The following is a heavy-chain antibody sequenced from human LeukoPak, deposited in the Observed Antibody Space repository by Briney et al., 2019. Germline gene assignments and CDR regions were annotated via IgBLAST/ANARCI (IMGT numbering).Heavy chain of an antibody. Sequence: SETLSLTCTVSGGSISSSSYYWGWIRQPPGKGLEWIGIISYSGTTYYNPSLKSRVTISVDTSKNQFSLKLSSVTAADTAVYYCARGRGYYYGSGSYWYWGQGTLVTVSS. CDR3: ARGRGYYYGSGSYWY. CDR1: GGSISSSSYY. V-gene: IGHV4-39*07. CDR2: ISYSGTT. D-gene: IGHD3-10*01. J-gene: IGHJ4*02.